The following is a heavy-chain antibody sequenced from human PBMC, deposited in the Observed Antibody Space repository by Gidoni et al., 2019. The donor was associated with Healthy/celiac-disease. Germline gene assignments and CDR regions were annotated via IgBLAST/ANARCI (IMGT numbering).Heavy chain of an antibody. CDR2: ISGSGGST. CDR3: AKGPYCSGGSCSEYYYYYGMDV. J-gene: IGHJ6*02. Sequence: EVQLLESGGGLVQPGGSLRLSCAASGFPFSSYAMSWVRQAPGKGLEWVSAISGSGGSTYYADSVKGRFTISRDNSKNTLYLQMNSLRAEDTAVYYCAKGPYCSGGSCSEYYYYYGMDVWGQGTTVTVSS. CDR1: GFPFSSYA. D-gene: IGHD2-15*01. V-gene: IGHV3-23*01.